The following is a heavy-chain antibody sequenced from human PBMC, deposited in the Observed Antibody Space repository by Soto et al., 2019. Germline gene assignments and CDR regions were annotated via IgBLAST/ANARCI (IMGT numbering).Heavy chain of an antibody. CDR3: VCGGNFFVY. V-gene: IGHV3-7*01. CDR2: LDPDGSER. CDR1: GFTFSTYW. J-gene: IGHJ4*02. D-gene: IGHD3-16*01. Sequence: EVQLVESGGGLVQPGGSLRLSCAASGFTFSTYWMTWVRRPPGKGLEWVANLDPDGSERYYVDSVRGRFTISRDNANNSLYLQMNSLRAEDTAVYYCVCGGNFFVYWGQGTLVTVSP.